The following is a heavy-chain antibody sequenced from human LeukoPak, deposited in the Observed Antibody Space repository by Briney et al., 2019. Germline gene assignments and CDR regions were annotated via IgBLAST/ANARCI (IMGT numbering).Heavy chain of an antibody. CDR2: IKQDGSEI. Sequence: PGGSLRLSCAASGFSFSRFRMSWVRQTPGRGLVWVANIKQDGSEIYYVDSLKGRFIISRDNAKSSLYLQMNSLRAEDTAVYYCARSLGYCSGGSCFPFDCWGQGTLVTVSS. J-gene: IGHJ4*02. D-gene: IGHD2-15*01. CDR1: GFSFSRFR. V-gene: IGHV3-7*04. CDR3: ARSLGYCSGGSCFPFDC.